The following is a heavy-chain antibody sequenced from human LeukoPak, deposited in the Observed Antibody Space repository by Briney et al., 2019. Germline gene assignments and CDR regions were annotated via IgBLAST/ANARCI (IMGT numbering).Heavy chain of an antibody. Sequence: PGGSLRLSYAASGFTFSNYAMTWVRQAPGKGLEWVSGISGGVGGTYYADSVEGRFTISRDNSKNTLYLQMNSLRVEDTAVYYCAKGPGLNWFDPWGQGTLVTVSS. CDR3: AKGPGLNWFDP. CDR1: GFTFSNYA. J-gene: IGHJ5*02. CDR2: ISGGVGGT. V-gene: IGHV3-23*01.